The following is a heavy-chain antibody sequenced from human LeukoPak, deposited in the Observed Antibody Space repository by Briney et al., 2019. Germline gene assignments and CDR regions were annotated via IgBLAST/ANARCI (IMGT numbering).Heavy chain of an antibody. Sequence: GASVKVSCKASGYTFTSYGISWVRQAPGQGLEWMGWISAYNGNTNYAQKLQGRVTMTTDTSTSTAYMEPRSLRSDDTAVYYCARAANPGSGYDYFDYWGQGTLVTVSS. CDR3: ARAANPGSGYDYFDY. J-gene: IGHJ4*02. V-gene: IGHV1-18*01. D-gene: IGHD5-12*01. CDR2: ISAYNGNT. CDR1: GYTFTSYG.